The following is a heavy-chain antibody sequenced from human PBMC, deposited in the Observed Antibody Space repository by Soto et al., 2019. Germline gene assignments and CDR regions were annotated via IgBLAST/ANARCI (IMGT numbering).Heavy chain of an antibody. V-gene: IGHV1-58*01. CDR1: GFTFTSSA. CDR3: AADHVTIFGTHYYYYGMDV. J-gene: IGHJ6*02. D-gene: IGHD3-3*01. CDR2: IVVGSGNT. Sequence: QMQLVQSGPEVEKPGTSVKVSCKASGFTFTSSAVQWVRQARGQRLEWIGWIVVGSGNTNYTQKFQERVTLTRDMSTSTAYMELSSLRSEDTAVYYCAADHVTIFGTHYYYYGMDVWGQGTTVTVSS.